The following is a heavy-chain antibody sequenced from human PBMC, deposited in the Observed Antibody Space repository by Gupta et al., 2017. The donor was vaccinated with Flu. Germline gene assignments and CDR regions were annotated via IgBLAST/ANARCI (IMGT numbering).Heavy chain of an antibody. V-gene: IGHV3-48*03. CDR3: ARAGSGSFLLNYFDY. CDR1: GFTFSSYE. J-gene: IGHJ4*02. CDR2: ISSSGSTI. Sequence: EVQLVESGGGLVQPGGSLRPACAASGFTFSSYEMNGVRQAPGKGLEWVSYISSSGSTIYYADSVKGRFTISRDNAKNSLYLQMNSLRAEDTAVYYCARAGSGSFLLNYFDYWGQGTLVTVSS. D-gene: IGHD3-10*01.